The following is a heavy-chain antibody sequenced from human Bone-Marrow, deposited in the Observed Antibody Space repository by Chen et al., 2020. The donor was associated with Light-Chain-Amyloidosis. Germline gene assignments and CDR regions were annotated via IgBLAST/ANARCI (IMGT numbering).Heavy chain of an antibody. Sequence: EVQLLESGGGLVQPGGSLRLSCAASGFTFTSYAMNWVRQAPGKGLEWVSGISGSGDDTKYAESVRGRFTISRDNSKNTLSLQLDSLRAEDTAIYYCANSRWELLSHTYLQQWGQGTLVIVPS. CDR1: GFTFTSYA. D-gene: IGHD1-26*01. V-gene: IGHV3-23*01. CDR2: ISGSGDDT. J-gene: IGHJ1*01. CDR3: ANSRWELLSHTYLQQ.